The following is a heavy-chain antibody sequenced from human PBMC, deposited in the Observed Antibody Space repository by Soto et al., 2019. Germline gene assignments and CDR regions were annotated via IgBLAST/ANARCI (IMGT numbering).Heavy chain of an antibody. CDR2: ISPSGDNT. J-gene: IGHJ4*02. Sequence: PGGSLRLSCAASGFTFSSYAMNWVRQSPGKGLQWVSAISPSGDNTYYADSVKGRFTISRGDSKNTLYLQMNSLRVEDTAVYYCAKAGSHSYFAYWGQGTVVTVSS. CDR3: AKAGSHSYFAY. CDR1: GFTFSSYA. D-gene: IGHD1-26*01. V-gene: IGHV3-23*01.